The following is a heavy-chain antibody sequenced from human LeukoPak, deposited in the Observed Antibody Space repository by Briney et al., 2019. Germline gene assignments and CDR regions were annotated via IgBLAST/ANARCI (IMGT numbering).Heavy chain of an antibody. CDR3: ARGSNIVVVVTTTPAFFDY. V-gene: IGHV4-34*01. D-gene: IGHD2-15*01. CDR2: INHSGST. J-gene: IGHJ4*02. CDR1: GGAFSGYY. Sequence: PSETLSLTCAVYGGAFSGYYWSWIRQPPGKGLEWIGEINHSGSTNYNPSLNSRVTISVDTSKNQFSLRLNSVTAADTAVYYCARGSNIVVVVTTTPAFFDYWGQGTLVTVSS.